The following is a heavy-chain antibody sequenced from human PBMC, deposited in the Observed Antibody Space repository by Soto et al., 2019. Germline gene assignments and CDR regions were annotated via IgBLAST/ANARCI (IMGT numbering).Heavy chain of an antibody. J-gene: IGHJ4*02. CDR2: IDPSDSYV. CDR1: GYSFTAYW. D-gene: IGHD2-2*01. CDR3: TRRASSSFYHSDF. Sequence: GESLKISCQSSGYSFTAYWITWVLHMPGKGLEWMATIDPSDSYVDYSPSFRGHVTFSVDRSITTVYLQWNSLKASDSVMYFCTRRASSSFYHSDFWGQGALVTVSS. V-gene: IGHV5-10-1*01.